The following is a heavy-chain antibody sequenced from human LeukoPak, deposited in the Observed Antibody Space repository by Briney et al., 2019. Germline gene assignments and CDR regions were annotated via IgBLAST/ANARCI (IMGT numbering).Heavy chain of an antibody. Sequence: GGSLRLSCAASGFTFSSYSMNWVRQAPGKGLEWVSSISSSSSYIYYADSVKGRFTISRDNAKNSLYLQMNSLRAEDTAVYYCARDSRATYYYDSSGMGNWFDPRGQGTLVTVSS. CDR1: GFTFSSYS. CDR3: ARDSRATYYYDSSGMGNWFDP. CDR2: ISSSSSYI. V-gene: IGHV3-21*01. D-gene: IGHD3-22*01. J-gene: IGHJ5*02.